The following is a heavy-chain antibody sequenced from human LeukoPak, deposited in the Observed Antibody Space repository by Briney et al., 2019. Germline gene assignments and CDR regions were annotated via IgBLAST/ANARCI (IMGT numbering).Heavy chain of an antibody. CDR1: GFTFGSYA. D-gene: IGHD5-18*01. Sequence: PGGSLRLSCAASGFTFGSYAMHWVRQAPGKGLEWVAVISYDGSNKYYADSVKGRFTISRDNSKNTLYLQMNSLRAEDTAVYYCARGTGYSYGYEPDYWGQGTLVTVSS. V-gene: IGHV3-30-3*01. CDR2: ISYDGSNK. J-gene: IGHJ4*02. CDR3: ARGTGYSYGYEPDY.